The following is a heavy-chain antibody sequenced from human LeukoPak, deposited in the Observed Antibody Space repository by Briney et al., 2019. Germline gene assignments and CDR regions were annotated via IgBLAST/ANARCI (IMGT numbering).Heavy chain of an antibody. Sequence: SETLSLSCSVSGGSIRNYYWSWIRQPPGKGLEWIGYISYSGNTNYNPSLKSRLTISVDLSTNQFSLKLTSVTGADTAVCYCARHSSWYYDFDYWGQGTLVTVSS. CDR2: ISYSGNT. CDR1: GGSIRNYY. D-gene: IGHD6-13*01. J-gene: IGHJ4*02. CDR3: ARHSSWYYDFDY. V-gene: IGHV4-59*08.